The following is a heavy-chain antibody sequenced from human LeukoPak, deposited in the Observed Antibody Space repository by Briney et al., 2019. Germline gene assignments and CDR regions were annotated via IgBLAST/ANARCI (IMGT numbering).Heavy chain of an antibody. Sequence: PSETLSLTCAVSGGSISSNNWWSWVRQPPGKGLEWIGEIYHSGSTNYNPSLKSRVAMSVDKSKNQFSLKLSSVTAADTAVYSCARVKDYGDYVTAFDIWGQGTMVTVSS. CDR1: GGSISSNNW. J-gene: IGHJ3*02. CDR2: IYHSGST. CDR3: ARVKDYGDYVTAFDI. D-gene: IGHD4-17*01. V-gene: IGHV4-4*02.